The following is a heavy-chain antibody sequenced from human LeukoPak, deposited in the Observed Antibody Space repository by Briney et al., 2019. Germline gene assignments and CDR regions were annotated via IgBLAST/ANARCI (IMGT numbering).Heavy chain of an antibody. D-gene: IGHD1-14*01. V-gene: IGHV3-7*04. CDR3: ARGQVQVLPAY. Sequence: GSLRLSCAASGFTFSSHWMSWVRQAPGTGLEWVANINQDGSEKYYVDSVKGRFTISRDNAKNSLYLQMNSLRAEDTAVYYCARGQVQVLPAYWGQGTLVTVSS. CDR1: GFTFSSHW. J-gene: IGHJ4*02. CDR2: INQDGSEK.